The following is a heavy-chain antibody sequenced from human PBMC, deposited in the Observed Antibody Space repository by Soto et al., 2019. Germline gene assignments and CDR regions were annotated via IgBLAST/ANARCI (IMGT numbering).Heavy chain of an antibody. CDR2: ISRDGTNT. Sequence: LRLSCAASEFTFDDYNMHWVRQAPGKGLEWVSLISRDGTNTNYAESVKGRFTISRDSSKNSLYLQMNSLRTEDTALYYCVKGTYYYDVSSYYPLGSWGQGTLVTVSS. V-gene: IGHV3-43*01. CDR1: EFTFDDYN. CDR3: VKGTYYYDVSSYYPLGS. D-gene: IGHD3-22*01. J-gene: IGHJ5*02.